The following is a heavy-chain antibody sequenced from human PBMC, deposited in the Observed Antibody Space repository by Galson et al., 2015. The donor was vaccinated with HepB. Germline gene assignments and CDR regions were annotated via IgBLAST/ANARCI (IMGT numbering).Heavy chain of an antibody. CDR3: AKVLGLAPRCDGYNCSNAFDI. CDR1: GFTFSSYA. Sequence: SLRLSCAASGFTFSSYAMSWVRQAPGKGLEWVSAISGSGGSTYYADSVKGRFTISRDNSKNTLYLQMNSLRAEDTAVYYCAKVLGLAPRCDGYNCSNAFDIWGQGTMVTVSS. D-gene: IGHD5-24*01. V-gene: IGHV3-23*01. CDR2: ISGSGGST. J-gene: IGHJ3*02.